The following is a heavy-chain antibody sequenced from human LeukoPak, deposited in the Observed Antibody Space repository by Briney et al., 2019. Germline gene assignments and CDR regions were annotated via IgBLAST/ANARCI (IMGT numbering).Heavy chain of an antibody. CDR1: YTFXXXG. CDR3: AREGREEAAPHDY. Sequence: YTFXXXGISWVRQAPGQGLEWMGWISAYNGNTNYAQKLQGRVTMTTDTSTSTAYMELRSLRSDDTAVYYCAREGREEAAPHDYWGQGTLVTVSS. J-gene: IGHJ4*02. CDR2: ISAYNGNT. D-gene: IGHD6-13*01. V-gene: IGHV1-18*01.